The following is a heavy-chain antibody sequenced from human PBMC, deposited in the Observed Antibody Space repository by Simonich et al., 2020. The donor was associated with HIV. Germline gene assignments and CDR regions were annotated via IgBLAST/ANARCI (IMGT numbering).Heavy chain of an antibody. CDR1: GGSFSGYY. Sequence: QVQLQQWGAGLLKPSETLSLTCAVYGGSFSGYYWSWIRQPPGKGLEWIGKINHSGITNYKSSLNSRATISVDKSKIQFSLKLSSVTAADTAIYYCARRDRELILYFDYWGQGNLVTVSS. J-gene: IGHJ4*02. D-gene: IGHD3-3*01. V-gene: IGHV4-34*01. CDR2: INHSGIT. CDR3: ARRDRELILYFDY.